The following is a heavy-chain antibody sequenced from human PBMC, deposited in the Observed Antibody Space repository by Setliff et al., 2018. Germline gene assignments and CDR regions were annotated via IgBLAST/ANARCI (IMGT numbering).Heavy chain of an antibody. D-gene: IGHD3-3*01. CDR1: GDSLTSGPYY. CDR2: IYTSWST. CDR3: ARMTGFQYIDV. V-gene: IGHV4-61*09. J-gene: IGHJ6*03. Sequence: PSETLSLTCTVSGDSLTSGPYYWTWVRQPAGKGLEWIGHIYTSWSTIYNPSLKSRVTILLDTSKNQFSLTLTSVTAADTAVYYCARMTGFQYIDVWGKGTTVTVSS.